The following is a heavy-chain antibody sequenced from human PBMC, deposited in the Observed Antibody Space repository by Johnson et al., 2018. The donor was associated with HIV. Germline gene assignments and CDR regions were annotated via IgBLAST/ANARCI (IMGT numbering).Heavy chain of an antibody. CDR2: INWNGGST. V-gene: IGHV3-20*04. Sequence: VQLVESGGVVVRPGGSLRLCCAASGFTFDDYGMSWVRQAPGKGLEWVSDINWNGGSTGYADSVKGRFTISRDNAKNSLYLQMNSLRAEDTALYYCARAHSGSYYDAFDIWGQGTMVTVSS. CDR3: ARAHSGSYYDAFDI. J-gene: IGHJ3*02. D-gene: IGHD1-26*01. CDR1: GFTFDDYG.